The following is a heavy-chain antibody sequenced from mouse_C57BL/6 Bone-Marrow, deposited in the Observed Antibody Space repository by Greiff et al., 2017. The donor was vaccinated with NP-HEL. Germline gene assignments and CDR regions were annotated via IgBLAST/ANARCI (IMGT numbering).Heavy chain of an antibody. J-gene: IGHJ3*01. CDR3: ARHEGFAY. V-gene: IGHV1-50*01. CDR1: GYTFTSYW. CDR2: IDPSDSYT. Sequence: QVQLQQPGAELVKPGASVKLSCKASGYTFTSYWMQWVKQRPGQGLEWIGEIDPSDSYTNYNQKFKGKATLTVDTSSSTAYMQLSSLTSEDSAVYYWARHEGFAYWGQGTLVTVSA.